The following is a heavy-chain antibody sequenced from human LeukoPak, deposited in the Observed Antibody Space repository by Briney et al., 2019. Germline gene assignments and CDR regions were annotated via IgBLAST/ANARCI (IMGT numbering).Heavy chain of an antibody. CDR2: ILASGGTT. J-gene: IGHJ4*02. V-gene: IGHV3-23*01. Sequence: GGSLRLSCAASGLIFSTYAMTWVRQAPGKGLEWVSSILASGGTTYYADSVKGRFTISRDNAKNSLYLQMNSLRAEDTALYHCAREYYYDSSGYPYFDYWGQGTLVTVSS. D-gene: IGHD3-22*01. CDR3: AREYYYDSSGYPYFDY. CDR1: GLIFSTYA.